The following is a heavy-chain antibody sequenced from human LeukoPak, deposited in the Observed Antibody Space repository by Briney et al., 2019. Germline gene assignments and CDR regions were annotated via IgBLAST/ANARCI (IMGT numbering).Heavy chain of an antibody. Sequence: ASVKVSCKTSGYTDNRFGIAWVRPAPGQGLEWIGGISSDNGNPQYADKLPGRGSMTTDRSTNTAYMEVRIRRSDDTAVYFCGNVAKGRYFFYYMDVWGKGTTVTVSS. J-gene: IGHJ6*03. CDR1: GYTDNRFG. V-gene: IGHV1-18*01. CDR2: ISSDNGNP. CDR3: GNVAKGRYFFYYMDV.